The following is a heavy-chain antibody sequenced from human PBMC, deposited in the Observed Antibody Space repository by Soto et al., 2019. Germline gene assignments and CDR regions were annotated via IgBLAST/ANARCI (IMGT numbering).Heavy chain of an antibody. V-gene: IGHV3-33*01. Sequence: QVQLVESGGGVVQPGRSLRLSCEASGFTFSNYGMHWVRQAPGKGLEWVAVIWNDGTSRYYADSVKGRFTITRDNSKNTLLLQMNNLRAEDTAVYYCARPDIVAAIGGALDCWGQGTLVTVYS. CDR2: IWNDGTSR. CDR3: ARPDIVAAIGGALDC. J-gene: IGHJ4*02. CDR1: GFTFSNYG. D-gene: IGHD5-12*01.